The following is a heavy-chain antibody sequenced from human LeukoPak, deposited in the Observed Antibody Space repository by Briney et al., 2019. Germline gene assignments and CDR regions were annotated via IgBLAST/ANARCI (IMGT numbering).Heavy chain of an antibody. CDR2: ISGSGGST. D-gene: IGHD4-17*01. Sequence: GGSLRLSCAASGFTFSSYAMSWVRQAPGKGLEWVSAISGSGGSTYYADSVKGRFTISRDNPKNTLYLQMNSLRAEDTAVYYCAEDARGVTTPYYFDYWGQGTLVTVSS. J-gene: IGHJ4*02. CDR1: GFTFSSYA. V-gene: IGHV3-23*01. CDR3: AEDARGVTTPYYFDY.